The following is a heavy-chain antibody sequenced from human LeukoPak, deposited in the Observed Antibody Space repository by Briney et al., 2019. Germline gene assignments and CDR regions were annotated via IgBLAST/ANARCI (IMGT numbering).Heavy chain of an antibody. CDR1: GFTFTSYT. CDR2: ISGGGENT. CDR3: AKPRAMTTGVGRYFDL. J-gene: IGHJ2*01. V-gene: IGHV3-23*01. Sequence: GGSLRLSCGASGFTFTSYTMSWIRQAPGKGLEWVSAISGGGENTYYGDSVKGRFTISRDNSKNTLYLQMNSLRAEDTATYYCAKPRAMTTGVGRYFDLWGRGTLVTVSS. D-gene: IGHD1-1*01.